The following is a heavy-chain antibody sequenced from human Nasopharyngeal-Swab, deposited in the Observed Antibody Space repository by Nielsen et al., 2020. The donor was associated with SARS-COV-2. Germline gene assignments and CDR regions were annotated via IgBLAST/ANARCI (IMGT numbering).Heavy chain of an antibody. CDR2: IWYDGSNK. CDR3: ARDRCSSTSCYYYYYMDV. CDR1: GFTFSSYG. D-gene: IGHD2-2*01. Sequence: GGSLRLSCAASGFTFSSYGMHWVRQAPGKGLEWVAVIWYDGSNKYYADSVKGRFTISRDNPKNTLYLQMNSLRAEDTAVYYCARDRCSSTSCYYYYYMDVWGKGTTVTVSS. J-gene: IGHJ6*03. V-gene: IGHV3-33*01.